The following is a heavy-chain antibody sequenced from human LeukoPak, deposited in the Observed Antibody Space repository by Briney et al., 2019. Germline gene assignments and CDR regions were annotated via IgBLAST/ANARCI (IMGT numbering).Heavy chain of an antibody. V-gene: IGHV3-21*01. CDR2: ISSISTYT. CDR3: ARDGGAYSRRFDP. D-gene: IGHD6-13*01. CDR1: GFTFSTYG. J-gene: IGHJ5*02. Sequence: GGSLRLSCAASGFTFSTYGMIWVRQAPGKGPEWVSSISSISTYTHYADAVKGRFTISRDNTKNSLYLQMNSLRAEDTAVYYCARDGGAYSRRFDPWGQGTLVTVSS.